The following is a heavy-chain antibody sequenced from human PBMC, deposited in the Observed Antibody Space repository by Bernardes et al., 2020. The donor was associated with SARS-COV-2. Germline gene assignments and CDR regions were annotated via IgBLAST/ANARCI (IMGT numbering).Heavy chain of an antibody. CDR2: FSHSGTS. Sequence: SETLSLTRVVSGDSLTTNSFWGWIRQPPGKGLEWIGSFSHSGTSYYNPSLRSRVTLSMDTSKNHFSLRLTSVTAADTAIYYCAKVAPRPTNWFDPWGQGALVTVSS. CDR1: GDSLTTNSF. J-gene: IGHJ5*02. D-gene: IGHD6-6*01. V-gene: IGHV4-38-2*01. CDR3: AKVAPRPTNWFDP.